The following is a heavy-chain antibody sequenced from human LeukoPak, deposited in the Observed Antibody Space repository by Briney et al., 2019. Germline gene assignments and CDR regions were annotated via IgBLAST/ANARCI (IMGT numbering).Heavy chain of an antibody. CDR1: GFTFSSYA. J-gene: IGHJ4*02. CDR3: ARVGCSGGSCYFRYYFDY. V-gene: IGHV3-23*01. Sequence: PGGSLRLSCAASGFTFSSYAMSWVRQAPGKGLEWVSAISGSGGSTYYADSVKGRFTISRDNSKNTLYLQMNSLRSEDTAVYYCARVGCSGGSCYFRYYFDYWGQGTLVTVSS. D-gene: IGHD2-15*01. CDR2: ISGSGGST.